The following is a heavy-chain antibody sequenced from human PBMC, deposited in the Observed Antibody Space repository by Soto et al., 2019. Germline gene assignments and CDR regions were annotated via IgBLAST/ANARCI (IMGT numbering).Heavy chain of an antibody. J-gene: IGHJ4*02. D-gene: IGHD5-12*01. CDR2: ISYDGSNK. CDR1: GFTFSSYG. V-gene: IGHV3-30*03. Sequence: QVQLVESGGGVVQPGRSLRLSCAASGFTFSSYGMHWVRQAPGKGLEWVAVISYDGSNKYYADSVKGRFTISRDNSKNTLYLQMNRLRAEDTAVYYCAGGGYDGYYWGQGTLVTVSS. CDR3: AGGGYDGYY.